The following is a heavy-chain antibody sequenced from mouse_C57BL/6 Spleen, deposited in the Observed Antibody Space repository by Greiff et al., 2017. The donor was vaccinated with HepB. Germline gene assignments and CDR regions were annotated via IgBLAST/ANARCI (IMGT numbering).Heavy chain of an antibody. Sequence: QVQLQQPGAELVMPGASVKLSCKASGYTFTSYWMHWVKQRPGQGLEWIGEIDPSDSYTNYNQKFKGKSTLTVDKSSSTAYMQLSSLTSEDSAVYYCARSNYYGYSYYYAMDYWGQGTSVTVSS. CDR1: GYTFTSYW. CDR3: ARSNYYGYSYYYAMDY. J-gene: IGHJ4*01. D-gene: IGHD2-2*01. V-gene: IGHV1-69*01. CDR2: IDPSDSYT.